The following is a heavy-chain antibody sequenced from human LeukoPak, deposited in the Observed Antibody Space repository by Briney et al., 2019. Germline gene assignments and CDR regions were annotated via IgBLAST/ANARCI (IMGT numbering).Heavy chain of an antibody. CDR2: ISYDESDK. V-gene: IGHV3-30*18. D-gene: IGHD2-15*01. Sequence: PGGSLRLSCAASGFTFSSYGMHWVRQAPGKGLEWAAVISYDESDKYYADSVKGRFTISRDNSKNTLYLQMNSLRPEDTAVYYCAKGVVAATNAAYYGMDVWGQGTTVSVSS. J-gene: IGHJ6*02. CDR3: AKGVVAATNAAYYGMDV. CDR1: GFTFSSYG.